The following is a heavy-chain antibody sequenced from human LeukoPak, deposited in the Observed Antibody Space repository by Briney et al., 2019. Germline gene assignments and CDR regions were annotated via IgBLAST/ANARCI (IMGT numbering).Heavy chain of an antibody. J-gene: IGHJ6*03. CDR1: GGTFSSYA. CDR2: IIPIFGTA. D-gene: IGHD2-2*01. Sequence: VASVKVSCKTSGGTFSSYAISWVRQAPGQGLEWMGGIIPIFGTANYAQKFQGRVTITADKSTSTAYMELSSLRSEDTAVYYCARGVDCSSTSCYSGYYYYMDVWGKGTTVTVSS. V-gene: IGHV1-69*06. CDR3: ARGVDCSSTSCYSGYYYYMDV.